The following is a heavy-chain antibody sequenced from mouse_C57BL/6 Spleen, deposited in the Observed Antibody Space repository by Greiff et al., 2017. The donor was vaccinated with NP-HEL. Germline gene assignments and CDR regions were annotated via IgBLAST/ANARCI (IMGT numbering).Heavy chain of an antibody. V-gene: IGHV5-6*01. CDR3: AGAMDY. Sequence: DVQLVESGGDLVKPGGSLKLTCAASGFTFSSYGMSWVRQTPDKRLEWVATISSGGSYTYYPDSVKGRFTISRDNAKNTLYLQMSSLKSEDTAMYYCAGAMDYWGQGTSVTVSS. CDR2: ISSGGSYT. CDR1: GFTFSSYG. J-gene: IGHJ4*01.